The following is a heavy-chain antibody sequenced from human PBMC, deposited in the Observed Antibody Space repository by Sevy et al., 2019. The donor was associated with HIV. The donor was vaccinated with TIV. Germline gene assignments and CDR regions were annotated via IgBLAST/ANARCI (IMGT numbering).Heavy chain of an antibody. V-gene: IGHV1-2*02. CDR3: ARLTTQPTSDLYGLDV. D-gene: IGHD4-17*01. CDR2: INSDSGVT. J-gene: IGHJ6*02. Sequence: ASVKVSCKASGYIFSDYYIHWVRQAPVQGLEWMAWINSDSGVTNYAQRFQGEVTVTRDTSLRTAYLELTNLKSNDTAIYYCARLTTQPTSDLYGLDVWGQGTTVTVSS. CDR1: GYIFSDYY.